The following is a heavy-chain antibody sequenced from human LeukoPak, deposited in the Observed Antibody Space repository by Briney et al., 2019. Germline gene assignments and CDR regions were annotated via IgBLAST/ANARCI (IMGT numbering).Heavy chain of an antibody. D-gene: IGHD2-21*02. CDR1: GFTFTSYS. Sequence: PGGSLRLSCAASGFTFTSYSMNWVRQAPAKGLEWVSSISSSGGYIHYADSVKGRFTISRDNAKNSLYLQMNSLRAEDTAVYYRARDLTYCGGDCSPREAFVIWGQGRMVTVSS. CDR2: ISSSGGYI. V-gene: IGHV3-21*01. J-gene: IGHJ3*02. CDR3: ARDLTYCGGDCSPREAFVI.